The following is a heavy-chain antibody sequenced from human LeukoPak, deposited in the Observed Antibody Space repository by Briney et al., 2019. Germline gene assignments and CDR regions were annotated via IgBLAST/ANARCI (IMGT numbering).Heavy chain of an antibody. CDR2: IYTSGST. CDR3: ARDRGSYYYYYMDV. J-gene: IGHJ6*03. V-gene: IGHV4-4*07. D-gene: IGHD3-16*01. CDR1: GGSISSYY. Sequence: SETLCLTCTVSGGSISSYYWSWIRQPAGKGLEWIGRIYTSGSTNYNPSLKSRVTMSVDTSKNQFSLKLSSVTAADTAVYYCARDRGSYYYYYMDVWGKGTTVTVSS.